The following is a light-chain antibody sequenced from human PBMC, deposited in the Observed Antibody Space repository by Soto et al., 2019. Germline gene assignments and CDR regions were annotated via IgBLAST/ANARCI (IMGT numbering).Light chain of an antibody. CDR2: EVS. Sequence: QSALTQPRSVSGSPGQSVTISCTGTSSDVGGYNYVSWYQQHPGKAPKLMIYEVSNRPSGVSNRFSGSKSGNTASLTISGIQAEDEADYYCSSYTSSSTLGGVFGGGTKLTVL. J-gene: IGLJ2*01. V-gene: IGLV2-14*01. CDR3: SSYTSSSTLGGV. CDR1: SSDVGGYNY.